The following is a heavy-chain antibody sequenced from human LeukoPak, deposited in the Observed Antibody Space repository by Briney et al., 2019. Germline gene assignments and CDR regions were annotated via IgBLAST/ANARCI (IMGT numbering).Heavy chain of an antibody. CDR3: ARQTAITDAFDI. D-gene: IGHD2-21*02. V-gene: IGHV3-21*01. CDR2: ISSSSSYI. CDR1: GFTFSSYS. J-gene: IGHJ3*02. Sequence: AGGSLRLSCAASGFTFSSYSMNWVRQAPGKGLEWVSSISSSSSYIYYADSVKGRFTISRDNAKNSLYLQMNSLRAEDTAVYYCARQTAITDAFDIWGQGTMVTVSS.